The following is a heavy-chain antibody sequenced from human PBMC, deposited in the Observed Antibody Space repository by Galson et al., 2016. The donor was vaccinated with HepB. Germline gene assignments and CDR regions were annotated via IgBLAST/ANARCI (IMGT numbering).Heavy chain of an antibody. Sequence: ETLSLTCTVSGGSVSSGHYYWSWIRQPPGQGLEWIGYIFYTGITNYNPSLKSRVTISVDTSKNQFSLMLSSVTAADTALYFCARGGLVNSYWYFDLWGRGTLVTVSS. CDR1: GGSVSSGHYY. V-gene: IGHV4-61*01. D-gene: IGHD3/OR15-3a*01. CDR3: ARGGLVNSYWYFDL. J-gene: IGHJ2*01. CDR2: IFYTGIT.